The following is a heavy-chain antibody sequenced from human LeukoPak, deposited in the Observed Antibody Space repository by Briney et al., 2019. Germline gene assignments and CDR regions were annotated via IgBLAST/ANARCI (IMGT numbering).Heavy chain of an antibody. Sequence: PGGSLRLPCAASGFTFTDYWMSWVRQAPGKGLEWVANIKQDGSEKYYVDSVKGRFTISRDNAKNSLYLQMNSLRAEDTAVYYCARTIYGSGSYYRWGQGTLVTVSS. CDR3: ARTIYGSGSYYR. J-gene: IGHJ4*02. CDR1: GFTFTDYW. CDR2: IKQDGSEK. D-gene: IGHD3-10*01. V-gene: IGHV3-7*01.